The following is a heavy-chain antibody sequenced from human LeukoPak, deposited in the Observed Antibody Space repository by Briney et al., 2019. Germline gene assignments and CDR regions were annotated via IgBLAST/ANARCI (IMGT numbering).Heavy chain of an antibody. D-gene: IGHD3-3*01. V-gene: IGHV1-18*01. CDR3: ARGLTVFGVVGGSFDP. CDR2: ISAYNGNT. CDR1: GYTFISYD. Sequence: GAAVKVSCKASGYTFISYDIIWVRQAPGQGLEWMGWISAYNGNTNYAQKLQGRVTMTTDTSTSTAYMELRSLRSDDTAVYYCARGLTVFGVVGGSFDPWGQGTLVTVSS. J-gene: IGHJ5*02.